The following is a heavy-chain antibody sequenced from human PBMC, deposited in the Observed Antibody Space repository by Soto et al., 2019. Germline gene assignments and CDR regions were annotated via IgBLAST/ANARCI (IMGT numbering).Heavy chain of an antibody. D-gene: IGHD2-15*01. J-gene: IGHJ5*02. CDR3: ARVGLVVAATRSHWFDP. CDR2: INAGNGNT. V-gene: IGHV1-3*01. CDR1: GYTFTSYA. Sequence: AASVKVSCKASGYTFTSYAMHWVRQAPGQRLEWMGWINAGNGNTKYSQKFQGRVTITRDTSASTAYMELSSLRSEDTAVYYCARVGLVVAATRSHWFDPWGQGTLVTVSS.